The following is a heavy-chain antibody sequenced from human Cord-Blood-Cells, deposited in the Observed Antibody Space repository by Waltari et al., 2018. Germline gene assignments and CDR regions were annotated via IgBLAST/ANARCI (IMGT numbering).Heavy chain of an antibody. CDR1: GSTFTGYY. CDR2: INPNSGGT. Sequence: QVQLVQSGAEVKKPGASVKVSCKASGSTFTGYYMHWVRQAPGQGLEWMGWINPNSGGTNYAQKFQGRVTMTRDTSISTAYMELSRLRSDDTAVYYCARSSGNDFWSGYYYYGMDVWGQGTTVTVSS. J-gene: IGHJ6*02. D-gene: IGHD3-3*01. V-gene: IGHV1-2*02. CDR3: ARSSGNDFWSGYYYYGMDV.